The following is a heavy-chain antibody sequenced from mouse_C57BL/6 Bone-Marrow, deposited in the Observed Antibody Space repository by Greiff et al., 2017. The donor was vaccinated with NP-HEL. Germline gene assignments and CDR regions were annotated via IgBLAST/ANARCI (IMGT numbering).Heavy chain of an antibody. CDR3: ARDDELLGRAY. V-gene: IGHV3-6*01. CDR2: ISYDGSN. J-gene: IGHJ3*01. D-gene: IGHD4-1*01. CDR1: GYSFTSGYY. Sequence: DVKLQESGPGLVKPSQSLSLTCSVTGYSFTSGYYWNWIRQFPGNKLEWMGYISYDGSNNYNPSLKNRISITRDTSKNQFFLKLNSVTTEDTATYYSARDDELLGRAYWGQGTLVTVSA.